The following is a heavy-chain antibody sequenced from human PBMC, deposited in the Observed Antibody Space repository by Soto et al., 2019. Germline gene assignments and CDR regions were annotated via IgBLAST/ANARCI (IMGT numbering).Heavy chain of an antibody. CDR1: GYTFPNYY. J-gene: IGHJ4*02. CDR2: INPSGGST. V-gene: IGHV1-46*01. CDR3: AKDTELLEISGYFDY. D-gene: IGHD1-26*01. Sequence: ASVKVSCKASGYTFPNYYIHWVRQAPGQGLEWMGIINPSGGSTSYAQKFQGRVTMTRDTSTSTVYMEVSSLRSEDTAVYYCAKDTELLEISGYFDYWGQRTLDTVSS.